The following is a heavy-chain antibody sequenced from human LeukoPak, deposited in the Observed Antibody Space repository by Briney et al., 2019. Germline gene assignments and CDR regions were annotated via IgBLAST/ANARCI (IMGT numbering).Heavy chain of an antibody. D-gene: IGHD3-16*02. CDR2: IKQDGSEK. CDR1: GFTFSSYW. CDR3: ARDLLVSSQGY. V-gene: IGHV3-7*01. J-gene: IGHJ4*02. Sequence: PGGSLRLSCAAYGFTFSSYWMSWVRQAPGKGLEWVANIKQDGSEKYYVGSVKGRFTISRDNAKNSLYLQMNSLRAEDTAVYYCARDLLVSSQGYWGQGTLVTVSS.